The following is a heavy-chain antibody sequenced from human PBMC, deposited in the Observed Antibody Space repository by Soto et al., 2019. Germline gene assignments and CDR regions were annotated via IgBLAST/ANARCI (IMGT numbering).Heavy chain of an antibody. D-gene: IGHD6-13*01. CDR3: AKFRAAAGKYFDY. V-gene: IGHV3-9*01. CDR1: GFTFDDYA. CDR2: ISWNSGSI. Sequence: EVQLVESGGGLVQPGRSLRLSCAASGFTFDDYAMHWVRQAPGKGLEWVSGISWNSGSIGYAYSVNGRFTISRDNAKNSLYLQMNSLRAEDTALYYCAKFRAAAGKYFDYWGQGTLVTVSS. J-gene: IGHJ4*02.